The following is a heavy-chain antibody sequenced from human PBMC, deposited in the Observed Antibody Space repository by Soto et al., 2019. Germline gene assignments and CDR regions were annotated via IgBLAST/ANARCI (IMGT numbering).Heavy chain of an antibody. D-gene: IGHD3-22*01. V-gene: IGHV3-30*03. CDR3: SRGTYYPQSSGLHADY. CDR2: ISSDGHHQ. Sequence: QVQLVESGGGEVQPGGSLRVSCATSGFSFNDYAMYWVRQAQAQGLGWVAIISSDGHHQFYLDNLRGRFTVSRDNSKNTLYLQMNSLRPEDTAVYYCSRGTYYPQSSGLHADYWGPGTVVTVSS. CDR1: GFSFNDYA. J-gene: IGHJ4*02.